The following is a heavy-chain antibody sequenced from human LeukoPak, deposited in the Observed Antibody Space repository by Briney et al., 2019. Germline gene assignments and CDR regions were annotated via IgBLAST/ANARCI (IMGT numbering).Heavy chain of an antibody. CDR3: ATLSLAYCGDDCYPFAYDI. V-gene: IGHV3-20*04. J-gene: IGHJ3*02. D-gene: IGHD2-21*02. CDR1: GFSFGDYG. CDR2: INWNGGST. Sequence: GGSLRLSCAASGFSFGDYGLSWVCQAPGKGLDWVSEINWNGGSTGYADSVKGRFTISRDNAKNSLYLQMNSLRAEDTALYYCATLSLAYCGDDCYPFAYDIWGQGTMVTVSS.